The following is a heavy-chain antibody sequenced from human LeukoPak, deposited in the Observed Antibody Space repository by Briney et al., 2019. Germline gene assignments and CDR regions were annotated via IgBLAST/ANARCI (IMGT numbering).Heavy chain of an antibody. V-gene: IGHV4-39*01. CDR3: ARRGAEWELPYFDY. J-gene: IGHJ4*02. CDR2: IYYSGST. Sequence: PSETLSLTCTVSGGSISSSSYYWGWIRQPPGKGLEWIGSIYYSGSTYYNPSLKSRVTISVDTSKNQFSLKLSSVNAADTAVYYCARRGAEWELPYFDYWGQGTLVTVSS. CDR1: GGSISSSSYY. D-gene: IGHD1-26*01.